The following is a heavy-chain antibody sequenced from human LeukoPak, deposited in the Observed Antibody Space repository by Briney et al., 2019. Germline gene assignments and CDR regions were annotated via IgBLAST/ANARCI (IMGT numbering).Heavy chain of an antibody. CDR2: INWNGGST. D-gene: IGHD3-3*01. Sequence: GGSLRLSCAVSGFTFDDHGMSWVRQAPGKGLEWVSGINWNGGSTGYADSVKGRFTISRDNAKNSLYLQMNSLRAEDTALYHCARAVYYDFWSGSPDDAFDIWGQGTLVTVSS. CDR3: ARAVYYDFWSGSPDDAFDI. CDR1: GFTFDDHG. V-gene: IGHV3-20*01. J-gene: IGHJ3*02.